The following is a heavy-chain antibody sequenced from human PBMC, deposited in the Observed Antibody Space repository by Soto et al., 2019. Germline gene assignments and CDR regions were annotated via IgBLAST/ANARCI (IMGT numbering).Heavy chain of an antibody. J-gene: IGHJ4*02. CDR1: GFTFDDYA. D-gene: IGHD3-3*01. CDR3: AKDTLTFNDFWSGYLDY. V-gene: IGHV3-9*01. CDR2: ISWNSGSI. Sequence: GGSLRLSCAASGFTFDDYAMHWVRQAPGKGLEWVSGISWNSGSIGYADSVKGRFTISRDNAKNSLYLQMNSLRAEDTALYYCAKDTLTFNDFWSGYLDYWGQGTLVTVSS.